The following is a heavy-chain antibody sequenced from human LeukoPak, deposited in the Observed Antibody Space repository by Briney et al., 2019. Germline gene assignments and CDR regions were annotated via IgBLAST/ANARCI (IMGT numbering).Heavy chain of an antibody. CDR2: INHSGST. CDR1: GGSFIGFH. V-gene: IGHV4-34*01. J-gene: IGHJ6*03. D-gene: IGHD1-26*01. CDR3: ARDVPMRVGATYYYYMDV. Sequence: SETLSLTCAVYGGSFIGFHWNWIRQPPGKGLEWIGDINHSGSTNYNPSLTSRVTISVDPSKNQFSLNLSSVTAADTAVYYCARDVPMRVGATYYYYMDVWGKGTTVTVSS.